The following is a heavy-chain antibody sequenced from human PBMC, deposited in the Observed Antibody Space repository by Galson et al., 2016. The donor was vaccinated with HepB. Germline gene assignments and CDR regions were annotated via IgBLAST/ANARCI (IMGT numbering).Heavy chain of an antibody. CDR2: ISGGGST. J-gene: IGHJ6*03. Sequence: SLRLSCAASGFTVSSNYMSWVRRAPGKGLEWVSFISGGGSTNYADSVKGRFTISRDNSKNTLFLQMNNLRAEDTARYFCARDREGAEAATSLGLGFYFYYYMDVWGKGTTVTVSS. V-gene: IGHV3-53*01. D-gene: IGHD3-16*01. CDR3: ARDREGAEAATSLGLGFYFYYYMDV. CDR1: GFTVSSNY.